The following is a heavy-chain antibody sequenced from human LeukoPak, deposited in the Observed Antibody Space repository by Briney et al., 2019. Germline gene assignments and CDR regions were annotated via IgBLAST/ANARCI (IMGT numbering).Heavy chain of an antibody. CDR2: IYYSGST. D-gene: IGHD3-3*01. Sequence: PSETLSLTCAVYGGSFSGYYWSWIRQPPGKGLEWIGYIYYSGSTNYNPSLKSRVTISVDTSKNQFSLKLSSVTAADTAVYYCARAYYDFWSGYYEGYEGPEYFDYWGQGTLVTVSS. V-gene: IGHV4-59*01. CDR3: ARAYYDFWSGYYEGYEGPEYFDY. CDR1: GGSFSGYY. J-gene: IGHJ4*02.